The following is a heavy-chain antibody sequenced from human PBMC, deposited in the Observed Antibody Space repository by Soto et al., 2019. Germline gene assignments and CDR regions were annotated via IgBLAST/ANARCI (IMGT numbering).Heavy chain of an antibody. V-gene: IGHV3-74*01. J-gene: IGHJ6*02. D-gene: IGHD3-3*01. CDR2: RSDEGTIT. CDR1: GLSFSQAW. Sequence: GGSLRLSCAASGLSFSQAWMHWVRQAPGQGLVWVSRRSDEGTITDYADSVKGRFTVSRDNARNTHSLQMNSLRSEDTAVYFCATAVDYDFWSGTTHYGMDVWGQGTTVTVSS. CDR3: ATAVDYDFWSGTTHYGMDV.